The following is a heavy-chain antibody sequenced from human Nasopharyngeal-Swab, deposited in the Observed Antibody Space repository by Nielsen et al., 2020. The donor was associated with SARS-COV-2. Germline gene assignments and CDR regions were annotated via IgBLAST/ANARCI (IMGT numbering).Heavy chain of an antibody. CDR3: ARAANRAYFDY. Sequence: GESLKISCAASGFTFSSYSMNWVRQAPGKGLEWASSISSSSSYICYADSVKGRFTISRDNAKNSLYLQMNSLRAEDTAVYYCARAANRAYFDYWGQGTLVTVSS. J-gene: IGHJ4*02. CDR1: GFTFSSYS. CDR2: ISSSSSYI. D-gene: IGHD2-15*01. V-gene: IGHV3-21*01.